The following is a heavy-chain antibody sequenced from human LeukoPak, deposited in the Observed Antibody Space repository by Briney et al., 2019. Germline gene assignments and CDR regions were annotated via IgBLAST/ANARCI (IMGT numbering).Heavy chain of an antibody. V-gene: IGHV3-15*01. D-gene: IGHD1-26*01. CDR2: IKSRAEGGTT. J-gene: IGHJ4*02. Sequence: GGSLRLSCAVSGFTFSNAWMSWVRQAPGKGLEWLGRIKSRAEGGTTDYAAPVKGRFIFSRDDSKSTLYLQMNSLKTEDTAMYCCAGSPHWYFDYWGRGTLVTVSS. CDR1: GFTFSNAW. CDR3: AGSPHWYFDY.